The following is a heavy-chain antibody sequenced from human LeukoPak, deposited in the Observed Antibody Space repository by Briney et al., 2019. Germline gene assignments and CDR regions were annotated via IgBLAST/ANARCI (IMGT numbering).Heavy chain of an antibody. Sequence: PGESLRLSCAASGFTFTGYAMHWVRQAPGKGLEWVAVISYDGSNKYYADSVKGRFTISRDNSKNTLYLQMNSLRAEDTAVYYCARGSWFDPWGQGTLVTVSS. CDR1: GFTFTGYA. J-gene: IGHJ5*02. CDR2: ISYDGSNK. CDR3: ARGSWFDP. V-gene: IGHV3-30-3*01.